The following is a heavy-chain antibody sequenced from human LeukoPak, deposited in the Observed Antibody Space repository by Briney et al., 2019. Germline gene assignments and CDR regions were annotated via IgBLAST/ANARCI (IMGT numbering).Heavy chain of an antibody. V-gene: IGHV3-66*01. CDR1: GFTVSNNY. Sequence: GGSLRLSCAASGFTVSNNYMNWVRQAPGKGLEWVSLIYSGGDTHYADSVKGRFTISRDSSKNTLYLQMNSLRAEDTAVYYCARDPPAVRTNTYAWGQGILVTVSS. CDR3: ARDPPAVRTNTYA. D-gene: IGHD4/OR15-4a*01. J-gene: IGHJ5*02. CDR2: IYSGGDT.